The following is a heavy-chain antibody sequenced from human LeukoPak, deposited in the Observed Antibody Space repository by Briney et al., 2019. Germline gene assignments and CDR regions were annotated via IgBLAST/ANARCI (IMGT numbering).Heavy chain of an antibody. J-gene: IGHJ4*02. D-gene: IGHD1-26*01. CDR3: ATSGSYYRFEY. CDR1: GFTFSSYG. CDR2: IWYDGSNK. V-gene: IGHV3-33*01. Sequence: GGSLRLSCAASGFTFSSYGMHWVRQAPGKGLEWVSVIWYDGSNKYYADSVKGRFTISRDNSKNTLYLQMNSLRAEDTAVYYCATSGSYYRFEYWGQGTLVTVSS.